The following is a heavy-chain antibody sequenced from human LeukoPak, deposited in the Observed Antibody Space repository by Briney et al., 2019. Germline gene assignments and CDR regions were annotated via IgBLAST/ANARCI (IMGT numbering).Heavy chain of an antibody. Sequence: PGGSLRLSCAASGFTFRDYWMNWVRQAPGKGLGWVASIKQDGSEKYYVDSVKGRFTISRDNAKNSLYLQMNSLRAEDTAVYYCARDGTSIVGSLDYWGQGTLVTVSS. V-gene: IGHV3-7*05. D-gene: IGHD1-26*01. CDR2: IKQDGSEK. CDR1: GFTFRDYW. J-gene: IGHJ4*02. CDR3: ARDGTSIVGSLDY.